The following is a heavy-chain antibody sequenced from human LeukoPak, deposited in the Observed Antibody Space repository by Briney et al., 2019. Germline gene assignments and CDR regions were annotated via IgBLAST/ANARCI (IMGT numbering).Heavy chain of an antibody. D-gene: IGHD1-26*01. J-gene: IGHJ3*02. CDR2: ISASGGST. V-gene: IGHV3-23*01. Sequence: GGSLRLSCAASGFTFRNYAISWVRQAPGKGLGWVSSISASGGSTYYADSVKGRFTISRDNSKNTLYLQMNSLRAEDTAVYYCGKNRYSGSLSPFDIWGQGTMVTVSS. CDR3: GKNRYSGSLSPFDI. CDR1: GFTFRNYA.